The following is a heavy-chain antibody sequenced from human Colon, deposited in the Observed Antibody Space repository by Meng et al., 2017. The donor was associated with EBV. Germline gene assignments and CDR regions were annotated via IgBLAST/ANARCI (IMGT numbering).Heavy chain of an antibody. Sequence: QGQPQESGPGLVKPSQTLPLPCTVSGGSISSGDYYWSWIRQPPGKGLEWIGYIYYSGSTYYNPSLKSRVTISVDTSKNQFSLKLSSVTAADTAVYYCARDRGGLGAFDYWGQGTLVTVSS. CDR3: ARDRGGLGAFDY. CDR2: IYYSGST. J-gene: IGHJ4*02. CDR1: GGSISSGDYY. D-gene: IGHD5-12*01. V-gene: IGHV4-30-4*01.